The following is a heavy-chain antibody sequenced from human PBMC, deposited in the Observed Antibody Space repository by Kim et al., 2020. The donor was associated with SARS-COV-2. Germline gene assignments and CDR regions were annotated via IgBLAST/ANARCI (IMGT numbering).Heavy chain of an antibody. CDR3: ARHDRGPKRSTNAFDI. J-gene: IGHJ3*02. V-gene: IGHV4-39*01. D-gene: IGHD3-22*01. CDR1: GGSISSSSYY. CDR2: IYYSGST. Sequence: SETLSLTCTVSGGSISSSSYYWGWIRQPPGKGLEWIGSIYYSGSTYYNPSLKSRVTISVDTSKNQFSLKLSSVTAADTAVYYCARHDRGPKRSTNAFDIWGQGTMVTVSS.